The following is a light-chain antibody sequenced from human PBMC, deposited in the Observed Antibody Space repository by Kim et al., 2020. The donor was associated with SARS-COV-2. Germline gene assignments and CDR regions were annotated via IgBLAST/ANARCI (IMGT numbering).Light chain of an antibody. J-gene: IGKJ1*01. CDR3: HQYGSSTET. Sequence: SPGERATLSCRASQSVSSTYLAWYQQKPGQAPRLLIYGASSRATGIPDRFSGSGSGTDFTLTISRLEPEDFAVYYCHQYGSSTETFGQGTKVDIK. CDR1: QSVSSTY. V-gene: IGKV3-20*01. CDR2: GAS.